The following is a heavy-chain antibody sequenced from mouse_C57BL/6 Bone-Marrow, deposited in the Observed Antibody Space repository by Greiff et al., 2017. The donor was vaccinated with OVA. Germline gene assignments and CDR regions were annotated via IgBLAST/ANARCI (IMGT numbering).Heavy chain of an antibody. D-gene: IGHD4-1*01. CDR3: ARLTGTQDY. CDR1: GYAFTNYL. CDR2: INPGSGGT. Sequence: QVQLQQSGAELVRPGTSVKVSCKASGYAFTNYLIEWVKQRPGQGLEWIGVINPGSGGTNYNEKFKGKATLTADKSSSTAYMQLSSLTSEDSAVYFCARLTGTQDYWGQGTTLTVSS. J-gene: IGHJ2*01. V-gene: IGHV1-54*01.